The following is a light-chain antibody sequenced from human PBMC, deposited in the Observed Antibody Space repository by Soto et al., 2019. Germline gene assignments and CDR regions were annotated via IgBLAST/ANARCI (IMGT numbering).Light chain of an antibody. CDR1: NSDVGGYNY. CDR3: SSYASSNTEVV. Sequence: QSVLTQPASVSGSPGQSITISCTGTNSDVGGYNYVSWYQQHPGKAPKLMIYEVSYRPSGVSNRFSGSKSGNTASLTISGLQAEDEADYYCSSYASSNTEVVFGGGTKLTVL. J-gene: IGLJ2*01. V-gene: IGLV2-14*01. CDR2: EVS.